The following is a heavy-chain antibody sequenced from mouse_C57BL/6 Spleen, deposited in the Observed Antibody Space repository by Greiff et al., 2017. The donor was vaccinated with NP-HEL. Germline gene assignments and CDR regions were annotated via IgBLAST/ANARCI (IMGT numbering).Heavy chain of an antibody. Sequence: VQLQQPGAELVKPGASVKLSCKASGYTFTSYWMHWVKQRPGRGLERIGRIDPNSGGTKYNEKFKSKATLTVDKPSSTAYMQLSSLTSEDSAVYYCARSHYGNYEGYYFDYWGQGTTLTVSS. CDR1: GYTFTSYW. CDR3: ARSHYGNYEGYYFDY. V-gene: IGHV1-72*01. D-gene: IGHD2-1*01. CDR2: IDPNSGGT. J-gene: IGHJ2*01.